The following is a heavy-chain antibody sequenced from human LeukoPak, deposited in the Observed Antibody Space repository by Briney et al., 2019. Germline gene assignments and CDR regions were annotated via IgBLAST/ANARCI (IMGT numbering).Heavy chain of an antibody. D-gene: IGHD6-13*01. J-gene: IGHJ6*03. CDR1: GFTFSDYY. CDR2: IRSKAYGGTT. CDR3: TRPSSSWTYYYYYYMDV. Sequence: GGSLRLSCAASGFTFSDYYMSWIRQAPGKGLEWVGFIRSKAYGGTTEYAASVKGRFTISRDGSKSIAYLQMNSLKTEDTAVYYCTRPSSSWTYYYYYYMDVWGKGTTVTISS. V-gene: IGHV3-49*01.